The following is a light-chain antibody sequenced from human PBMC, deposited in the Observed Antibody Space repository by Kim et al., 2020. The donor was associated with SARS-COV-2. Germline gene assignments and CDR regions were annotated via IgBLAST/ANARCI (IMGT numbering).Light chain of an antibody. CDR2: PKN. J-gene: IGLJ3*02. V-gene: IGLV3-19*01. CDR1: SLRRYY. Sequence: ALGQTVRITCKGDSLRRYYASWYQQKPGQAPILVIYPKNNRPSVIPDRFSGSSSGNTASLTITGAQAEDEADYYCNSRDSSGDLLVFGGGTQLTVL. CDR3: NSRDSSGDLLV.